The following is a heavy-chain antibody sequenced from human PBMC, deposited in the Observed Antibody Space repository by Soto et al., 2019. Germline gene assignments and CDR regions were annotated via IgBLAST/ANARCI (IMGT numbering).Heavy chain of an antibody. Sequence: ASVKVSCKASGVTFSSYAISWVRQAPGQGLEWMGGIIPIFGTANYAQKFQGRVTITADESTSTAYMELSSLRSEDTAVYYCARDTMVRGVLDYWGQGTLVTVSS. CDR1: GVTFSSYA. V-gene: IGHV1-69*13. D-gene: IGHD3-10*01. J-gene: IGHJ4*02. CDR2: IIPIFGTA. CDR3: ARDTMVRGVLDY.